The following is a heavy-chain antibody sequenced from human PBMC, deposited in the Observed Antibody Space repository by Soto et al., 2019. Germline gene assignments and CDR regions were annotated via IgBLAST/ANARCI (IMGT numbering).Heavy chain of an antibody. CDR2: IYWDDDK. CDR3: AHSRALTVSGRGGYFVY. Sequence: QITLKESGPTLVKPTQTLTLTCTFSGFSLTTPGVGVGWISQPPGKALEWLALIYWDDDKRYSPSLKARLTITKDTSNRMIVHTMTNMIPVDTAIYYCAHSRALTVSGRGGYFVYWGQGTLVTVSS. V-gene: IGHV2-5*02. J-gene: IGHJ4*02. D-gene: IGHD6-19*01. CDR1: GFSLTTPGVG.